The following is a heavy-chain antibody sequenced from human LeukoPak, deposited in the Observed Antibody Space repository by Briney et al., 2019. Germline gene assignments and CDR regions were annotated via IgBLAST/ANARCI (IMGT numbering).Heavy chain of an antibody. CDR2: ISAYNGNT. CDR3: ARITIFGVDVAWFDP. Sequence: ASVKVSCKASGYTFTSYGISWVRQAPGQGLEWMGWISAYNGNTNYAQKVQGRVTMSTDASTSTAYMELRSLRSDDTAVYYCARITIFGVDVAWFDPWGQGTLVTVSS. D-gene: IGHD3-3*01. J-gene: IGHJ5*02. CDR1: GYTFTSYG. V-gene: IGHV1-18*01.